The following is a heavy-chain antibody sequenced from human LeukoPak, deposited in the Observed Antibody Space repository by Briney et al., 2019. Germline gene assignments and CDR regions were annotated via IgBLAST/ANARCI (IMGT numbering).Heavy chain of an antibody. V-gene: IGHV1-2*02. CDR2: INPNSGGT. D-gene: IGHD3-3*01. CDR3: ARVDVKFGVASNWFDP. J-gene: IGHJ5*02. CDR1: GYTFTGYY. Sequence: ASVKVSCKASGYTFTGYYMHWVRQAPGQGLEWMGWINPNSGGTNYAQKFQGRVTMTTDTSTSTAYMELRSLRSDDTAVYYCARVDVKFGVASNWFDPWGQGTLVTVSS.